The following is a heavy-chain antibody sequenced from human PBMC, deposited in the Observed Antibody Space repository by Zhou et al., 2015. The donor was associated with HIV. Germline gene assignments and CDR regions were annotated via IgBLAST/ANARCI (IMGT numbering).Heavy chain of an antibody. V-gene: IGHV3-30*18. CDR2: ISYDGSNK. CDR3: AKGPSYYYDSSGHDAFDI. D-gene: IGHD3-22*01. CDR1: GFTFSSYG. Sequence: QVQLVESGGGVVQPGRSLRLSCAASGFTFSSYGMHWVRQAPGKGLEWVAVISYDGSNKYYADSVKGRFTISRDNSKNTLYLQMNSLRAEDTAVYYCAKGPSYYYDSSGHDAFDIWGLRDNGHRLF. J-gene: IGHJ3*02.